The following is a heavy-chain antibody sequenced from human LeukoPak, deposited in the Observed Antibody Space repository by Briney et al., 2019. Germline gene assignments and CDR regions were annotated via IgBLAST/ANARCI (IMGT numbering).Heavy chain of an antibody. CDR3: ARVSSGGYDILTNYYYYYGMDV. CDR2: IIPIFGTA. Sequence: VKVSCKASGGTFSSYAISWVRQAPGQGLEWMGGIIPIFGTANYAQKFQGRVTITTDESTSTAYMELRSLRSDDTAVYYCARVSSGGYDILTNYYYYYGMDVWGQGTTVTVSS. J-gene: IGHJ6*02. V-gene: IGHV1-69*13. D-gene: IGHD3-9*01. CDR1: GGTFSSYA.